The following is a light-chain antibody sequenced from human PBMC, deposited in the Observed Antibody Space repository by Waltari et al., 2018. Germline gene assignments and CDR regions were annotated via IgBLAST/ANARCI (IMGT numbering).Light chain of an antibody. CDR1: TGTVTTNHY. Sequence: QAVVTQEPSVTVSPGGTLTLTCGSSTGTVTTNHYPYWFQQKPRQAPRTLIYDTTNKYSWTPARFSGSLLGGQAALTLSGVQPEDEAEYYCLLSFGITQIFGGGTKLTVL. CDR2: DTT. CDR3: LLSFGITQI. J-gene: IGLJ2*01. V-gene: IGLV7-46*01.